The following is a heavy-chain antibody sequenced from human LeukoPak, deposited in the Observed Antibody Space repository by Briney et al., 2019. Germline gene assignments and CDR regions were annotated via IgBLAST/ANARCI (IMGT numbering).Heavy chain of an antibody. CDR2: IYYTGNS. CDR1: GGSISSGTSY. D-gene: IGHD6-19*01. V-gene: IGHV4-39*01. CDR3: ARHSSGWYATLDY. J-gene: IGHJ4*02. Sequence: PSETLSLTCTVSGGSISSGTSYWGWIRQPPGKGLEWIGSIYYTGNSYYNPSLKSRVTISVDTSKNQLSLKLNSVTAADTAVYYCARHSSGWYATLDYWGQGTLVTVSS.